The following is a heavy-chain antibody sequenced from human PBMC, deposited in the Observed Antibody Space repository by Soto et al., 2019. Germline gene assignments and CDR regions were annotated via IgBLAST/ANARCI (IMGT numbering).Heavy chain of an antibody. D-gene: IGHD4-17*01. V-gene: IGHV1-8*01. J-gene: IGHJ5*02. CDR3: AGGVKYGAYSRWFDP. Sequence: QVQLVQSGAEVKKPGASVKVSCKASGYTFTSYDINWVRQATGQGLEYLGWMNPNSGNTGHVQKFQGRDTLTRDTSISTAYMELSSLRSEDTAVYFCAGGVKYGAYSRWFDPWGQGTLVTASS. CDR2: MNPNSGNT. CDR1: GYTFTSYD.